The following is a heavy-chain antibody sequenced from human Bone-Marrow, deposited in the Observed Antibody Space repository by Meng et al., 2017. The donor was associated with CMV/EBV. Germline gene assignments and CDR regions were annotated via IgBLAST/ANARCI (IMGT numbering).Heavy chain of an antibody. J-gene: IGHJ4*02. CDR3: ARDQSVGDIVVVPAAIMDY. V-gene: IGHV1-46*01. CDR2: INPSGGST. CDR1: GYTFTSYY. D-gene: IGHD2-2*02. Sequence: ASVKVSCKASGYTFTSYYMHWVRQAPGQGLEWMGIINPSGGSTNYAQRFQGRVTMTRDTSTSTVYMELSSLRSEDTAVYYCARDQSVGDIVVVPAAIMDYWGQGTLVTVSS.